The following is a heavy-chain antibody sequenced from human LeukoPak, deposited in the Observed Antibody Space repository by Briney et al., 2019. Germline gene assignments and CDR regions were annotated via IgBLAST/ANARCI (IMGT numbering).Heavy chain of an antibody. Sequence: SETLSLTCAVYGGSFSGYYWSWIRQPPGKGLEWIGEINHSGSTNYNPSLKSRVTISVDTSKNQFSLKLSSVTAADTAVYYCARRASAVTTTPFDYWGQGTLVTVSS. J-gene: IGHJ4*02. CDR3: ARRASAVTTTPFDY. D-gene: IGHD4-11*01. V-gene: IGHV4-34*01. CDR1: GGSFSGYY. CDR2: INHSGST.